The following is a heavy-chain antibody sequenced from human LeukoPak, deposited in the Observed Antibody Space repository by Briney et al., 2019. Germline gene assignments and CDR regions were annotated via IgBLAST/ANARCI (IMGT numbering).Heavy chain of an antibody. CDR3: ARGRIAASYYYYYYMDV. V-gene: IGHV3-30-3*01. CDR1: GFTFSSYA. Sequence: GRSLRLSCAASGFTFSSYAMHWVRQAPGKGLEWVAVISYDGSNKYYADSVKGRFTISRDNSKNTLYLQMNSLRAEDTAAYYCARGRIAASYYYYYYMDVWGKGTTVTVSS. D-gene: IGHD6-13*01. CDR2: ISYDGSNK. J-gene: IGHJ6*03.